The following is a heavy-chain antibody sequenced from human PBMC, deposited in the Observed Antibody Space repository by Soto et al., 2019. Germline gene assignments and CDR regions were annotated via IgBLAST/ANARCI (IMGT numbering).Heavy chain of an antibody. V-gene: IGHV4-59*08. CDR1: GGSISSYY. CDR2: IYYSGST. D-gene: IGHD4-17*01. Sequence: PSETLSLTCTVSGGSISSYYWSWIRQPPGKGLEWIGYIYYSGSTNYNPSLKSRVTISVDTSKNQFSLKLSSVTAADTAAYYCAIHVHPTVITPFDYSGQGTLLTVSS. J-gene: IGHJ4*02. CDR3: AIHVHPTVITPFDY.